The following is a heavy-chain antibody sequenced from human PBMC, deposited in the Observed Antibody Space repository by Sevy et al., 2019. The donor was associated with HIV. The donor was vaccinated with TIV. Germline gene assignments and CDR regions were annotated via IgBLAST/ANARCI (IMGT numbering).Heavy chain of an antibody. V-gene: IGHV4-4*07. CDR3: ARVLPFGTSSA. CDR2: IYASGST. Sequence: SETLSLTCSVSGGSTDSYYWSWIRQPAGKGLEWIGRIYASGSTAYNPSLQSRVSISIDKSKNRFSLSLTSLTAADTCVYYCARVLPFGTSSAWGQGTRVTVSS. D-gene: IGHD6-6*01. J-gene: IGHJ5*02. CDR1: GGSTDSYY.